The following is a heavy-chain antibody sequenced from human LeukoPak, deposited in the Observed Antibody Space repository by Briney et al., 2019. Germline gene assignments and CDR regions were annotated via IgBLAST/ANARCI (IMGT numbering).Heavy chain of an antibody. CDR3: ARGGAPCCSSTSCYEDRFDP. V-gene: IGHV3-7*05. CDR1: GFTFSNYW. J-gene: IGHJ5*02. Sequence: TGGSLRLSCAASGFTFSNYWMSWVRQAPGKGLEWVANIKQDGSEKYYVDSVKGRFTISRDNAKNSLYLQMISLRAEDTAVYYCARGGAPCCSSTSCYEDRFDPWGQGTLVTVSS. D-gene: IGHD2-2*01. CDR2: IKQDGSEK.